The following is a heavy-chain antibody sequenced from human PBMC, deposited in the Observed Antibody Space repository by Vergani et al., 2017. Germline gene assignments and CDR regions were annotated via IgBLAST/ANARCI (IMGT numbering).Heavy chain of an antibody. V-gene: IGHV4-39*01. CDR1: GGSLSSSSYY. CDR3: ARLGGRLVDY. Sequence: QLQLQESGPGLVKPSETLSLTCTVSGGSLSSSSYYWGWIRQPPGKGLEWIGIIYYSGSTYYNPSLKSRVTISVDTSKNQFSLKLSAVTAADTAVYYCARLGGRLVDYWGQGTLVTVSS. CDR2: IYYSGST. D-gene: IGHD1-26*01. J-gene: IGHJ4*02.